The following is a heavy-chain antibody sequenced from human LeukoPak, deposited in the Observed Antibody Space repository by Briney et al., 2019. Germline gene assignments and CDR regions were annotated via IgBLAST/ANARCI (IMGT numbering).Heavy chain of an antibody. CDR2: IYYSGST. CDR1: GGSFSGYY. D-gene: IGHD6-13*01. V-gene: IGHV4-34*09. J-gene: IGHJ4*02. CDR3: AREVAAAATALDY. Sequence: PSETLSLTCAVYGGSFSGYYWSWIRQPPGKGLEWIGYIYYSGSTYYNPSLKSRVTISVDTSKNQFSLKLSSVTAADTAVYYCAREVAAAATALDYWGQGTLVTVSS.